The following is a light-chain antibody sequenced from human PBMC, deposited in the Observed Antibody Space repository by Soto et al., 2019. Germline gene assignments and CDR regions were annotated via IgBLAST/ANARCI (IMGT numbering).Light chain of an antibody. CDR2: EDI. Sequence: QSVLTQPASVSGSPGQSITISCTGTSSDVKSYSLLSCYQHHPGKAPKLIIYEDIKGPSGVLNRFSGSKSGNTASLRISGLQAEDEADYYCYTYAGGSTYPFGTGTKVTVL. J-gene: IGLJ1*01. V-gene: IGLV2-23*01. CDR3: YTYAGGSTYP. CDR1: SSDVKSYSL.